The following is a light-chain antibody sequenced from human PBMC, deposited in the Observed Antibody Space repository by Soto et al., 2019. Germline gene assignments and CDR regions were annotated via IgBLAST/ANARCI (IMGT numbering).Light chain of an antibody. CDR1: SSDVGAYNY. Sequence: QSALTQPPSASGSPGQSVTISCTGTSSDVGAYNYVSWYQQHPGTAPKSMIYDVSNRPSGVPDRFSGSKSGNSASLTVSGLQADDEDDYYCSSYGGSNNLLFGGGTKVTVL. CDR2: DVS. CDR3: SSYGGSNNLL. J-gene: IGLJ3*02. V-gene: IGLV2-8*01.